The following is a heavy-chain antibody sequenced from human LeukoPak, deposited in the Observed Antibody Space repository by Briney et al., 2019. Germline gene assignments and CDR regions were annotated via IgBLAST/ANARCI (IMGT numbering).Heavy chain of an antibody. D-gene: IGHD3-9*01. CDR3: ARGGFYYDILTGYLT. CDR2: IYHSGST. V-gene: IGHV4-38-2*01. CDR1: GYSISSGYY. J-gene: IGHJ5*02. Sequence: SETLSLTCAVSGYSISSGYYWGWIRQPPGKGLEWIGSIYHSGSTYYNPSLKSRVTISVDTSKNQFSLKLSSVTAADTAVYYCARGGFYYDILTGYLTWGQGTLVTVSP.